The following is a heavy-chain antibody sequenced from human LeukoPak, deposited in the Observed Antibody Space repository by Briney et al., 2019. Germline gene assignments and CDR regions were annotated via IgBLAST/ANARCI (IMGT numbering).Heavy chain of an antibody. CDR2: ISGSGGST. CDR3: AKDEQQLVRGYFQH. J-gene: IGHJ1*01. CDR1: GFTFSPYS. D-gene: IGHD6-13*01. V-gene: IGHV3-23*01. Sequence: GGSLRLSCAASGFTFSPYSMTWVRQAPGKGLEWVSAISGSGGSTYYADSVKGRFTISRDNSKNTLYLQMNSLRAEDTAVYYCAKDEQQLVRGYFQHWGQGTLVTVSS.